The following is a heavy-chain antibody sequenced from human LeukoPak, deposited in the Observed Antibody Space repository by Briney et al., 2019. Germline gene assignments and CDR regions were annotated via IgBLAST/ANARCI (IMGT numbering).Heavy chain of an antibody. CDR3: ARGQVGDGDYTYYGMDV. CDR1: GFTFSSYA. CDR2: ISYDGSNE. Sequence: PGGSPRLSCAASGFTFSSYAMHWVRQAPGKGLEWVALISYDGSNEYYADSVKGRFTISRDNSKNTLYLQMNSLRAEDTAVYYCARGQVGDGDYTYYGMDVWGQGTTVTVSS. D-gene: IGHD3-10*01. J-gene: IGHJ6*02. V-gene: IGHV3-30-3*01.